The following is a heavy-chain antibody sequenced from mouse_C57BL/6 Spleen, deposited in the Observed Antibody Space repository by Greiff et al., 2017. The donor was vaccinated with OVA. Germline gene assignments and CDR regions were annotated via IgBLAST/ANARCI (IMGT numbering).Heavy chain of an antibody. CDR3: ARGDYGYGWYFDV. D-gene: IGHD2-2*01. V-gene: IGHV1-53*01. CDR1: GYTFTSYW. CDR2: INPSNGGT. Sequence: VQLQQSGTELVKPGASVKLSCKASGYTFTSYWMHWVKQRPGQGLEWIGNINPSNGGTNYNEKFKSKATLTVDKSSSTAYMQLSSLTSEDSAVYYCARGDYGYGWYFDVWGTGTTVTVSS. J-gene: IGHJ1*03.